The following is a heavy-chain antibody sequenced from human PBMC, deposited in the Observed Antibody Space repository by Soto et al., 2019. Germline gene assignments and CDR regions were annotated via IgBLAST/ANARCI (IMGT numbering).Heavy chain of an antibody. CDR1: GYTFTGYY. CDR3: ARQYYYDSSGYRDPDAFDI. D-gene: IGHD3-22*01. V-gene: IGHV1-2*02. CDR2: INPNSGGT. J-gene: IGHJ3*02. Sequence: XSVKVSCKASGYTFTGYYMHWVRRAPGQGLEWMGWINPNSGGTNYAQKFQGRVTMTRDTSISTAYMELSRLRSDDTAVYYCARQYYYDSSGYRDPDAFDIWGQGTMVTVSS.